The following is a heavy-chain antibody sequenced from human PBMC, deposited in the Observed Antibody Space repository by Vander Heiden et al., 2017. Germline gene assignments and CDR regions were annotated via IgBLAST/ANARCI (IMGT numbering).Heavy chain of an antibody. V-gene: IGHV3-23*01. J-gene: IGHJ4*02. CDR3: AKGGGSYYGPNYFDY. CDR2: ISGSGGST. D-gene: IGHD1-26*01. Sequence: EVQLLESGGGLVQPGGSLRLSCAASGFPFNSYAMSWVRQAPGKGLEWVSGISGSGGSTYYADSAKGRFTISRDNSKNTLYLQMNSLRAEDTAVYYCAKGGGSYYGPNYFDYWGQGTLVTVSS. CDR1: GFPFNSYA.